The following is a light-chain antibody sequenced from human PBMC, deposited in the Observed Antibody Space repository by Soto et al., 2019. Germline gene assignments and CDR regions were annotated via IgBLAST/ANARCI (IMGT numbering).Light chain of an antibody. CDR2: DVS. CDR3: SSYTSSTTQV. J-gene: IGLJ2*01. CDR1: SSDVGGYNY. Sequence: QSALTQPASVSGSPGQSITISCTGTSSDVGGYNYVSWYQQHPGKVPKLMIFDVSNRPSGVSNRFSASKSGNTASLTISGLQAEDEADYYCSSYTSSTTQVSGGGTKLTVL. V-gene: IGLV2-14*03.